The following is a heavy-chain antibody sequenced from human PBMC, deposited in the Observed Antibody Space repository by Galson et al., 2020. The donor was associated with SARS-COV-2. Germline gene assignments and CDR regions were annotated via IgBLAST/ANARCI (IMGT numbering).Heavy chain of an antibody. Sequence: SQTLSLTCTVSGGSISSYYWSWIRQPPGKGLEWIGYIYYSGSTNYNPSLKSRVTISIDTSKNQFSLKLSSVTAADTAVYYCAREGYSSSWYDYWGQGTLVTVSS. J-gene: IGHJ4*02. CDR3: AREGYSSSWYDY. V-gene: IGHV4-59*01. CDR1: GGSISSYY. CDR2: IYYSGST. D-gene: IGHD6-13*01.